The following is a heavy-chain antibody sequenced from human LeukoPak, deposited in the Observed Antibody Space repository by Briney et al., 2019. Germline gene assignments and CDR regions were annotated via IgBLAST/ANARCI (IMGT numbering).Heavy chain of an antibody. Sequence: QPGGSLRLSCAASGFTFSSYAMSWVRQAPGKGLEWVSAISGSGGSTYYADSVKGRFTISRDNSRNTLHLQMNSLRAEDTAIYHCAKVRVVGDYTWFFDLWGRGTLVTVSS. J-gene: IGHJ2*01. CDR2: ISGSGGST. V-gene: IGHV3-23*01. CDR1: GFTFSSYA. D-gene: IGHD4-17*01. CDR3: AKVRVVGDYTWFFDL.